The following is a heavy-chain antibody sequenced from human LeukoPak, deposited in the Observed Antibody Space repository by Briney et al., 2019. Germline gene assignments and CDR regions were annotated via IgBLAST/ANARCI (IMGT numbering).Heavy chain of an antibody. CDR2: IYSGGTT. Sequence: PGGSLRLSCAASGFTFSSYSMNWVRQAPGKGLEWVSIIYSGGTTYYADSVKGRFTISRDNSKNTLYLQMDSLRAEDTAVYYCSRMSPDYWGQGTLVTVSS. J-gene: IGHJ4*02. CDR1: GFTFSSYS. V-gene: IGHV3-66*01. CDR3: SRMSPDY.